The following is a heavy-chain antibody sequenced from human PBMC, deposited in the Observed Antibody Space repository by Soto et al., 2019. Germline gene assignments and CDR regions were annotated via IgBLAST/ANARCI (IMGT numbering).Heavy chain of an antibody. D-gene: IGHD5-18*01. J-gene: IGHJ4*02. CDR1: GGSISGFY. CDR3: ARQREYSYGLDY. CDR2: IYYSGSA. Sequence: SETLSLTCTISGGSISGFYWGWIRQPPGKGLEWIGNIYYSGSANYDPSLRSRVTISIDASKNQFSLKVSSVTAADTAVYYCARQREYSYGLDYWGQGILVTAPQ. V-gene: IGHV4-59*08.